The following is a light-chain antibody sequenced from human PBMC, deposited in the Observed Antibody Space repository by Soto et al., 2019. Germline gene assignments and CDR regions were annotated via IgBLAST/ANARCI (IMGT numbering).Light chain of an antibody. Sequence: DIEMTQSPSTLSASVGDRVTVTCRASQSSSMWLAWYQQKPGTAPKLLMFGASTLESGVSSRFSAGGSGTEFTLTLSSLQPHDFATYSCQQYDNYPYTFGQGTKLEIK. CDR2: GAS. CDR1: QSSSMW. CDR3: QQYDNYPYT. V-gene: IGKV1-5*03. J-gene: IGKJ2*01.